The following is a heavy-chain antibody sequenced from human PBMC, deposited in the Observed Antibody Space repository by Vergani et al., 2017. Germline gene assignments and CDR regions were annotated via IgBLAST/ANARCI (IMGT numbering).Heavy chain of an antibody. J-gene: IGHJ3*02. CDR1: GYTFTSYY. D-gene: IGHD2-21*02. Sequence: QVQLVQSGAEVKKPGASVKVSCKASGYTFTSYYMHWVRQAPGQGLEWMGIINPSGGSTSYAQKFQGRVTMTRDTATSTVYMELSSLRSEDTAVYYCARSSICGGDCYFEARAVDIWGQGTMVTVSS. CDR2: INPSGGST. CDR3: ARSSICGGDCYFEARAVDI. V-gene: IGHV1-46*03.